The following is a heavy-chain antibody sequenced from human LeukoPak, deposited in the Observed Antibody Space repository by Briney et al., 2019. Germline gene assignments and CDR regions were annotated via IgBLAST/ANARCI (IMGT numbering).Heavy chain of an antibody. CDR2: IIPIFGTA. J-gene: IGHJ4*02. V-gene: IGHV1-69*05. D-gene: IGHD1-26*01. CDR1: GGTFSSYA. Sequence: SVKVSCKASGGTFSSYAISWVRQAPGQGLEWMGGIIPIFGTANYAQKFQGRVTTTTDESTSTACMELSSLRSEDTAVYYCARVGRAWAPPDYWGQGTLVTVSS. CDR3: ARVGRAWAPPDY.